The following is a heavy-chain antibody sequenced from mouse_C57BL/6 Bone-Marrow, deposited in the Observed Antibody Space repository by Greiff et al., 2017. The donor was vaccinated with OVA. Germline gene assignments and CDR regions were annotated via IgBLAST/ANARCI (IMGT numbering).Heavy chain of an antibody. CDR1: GYAFSSSW. D-gene: IGHD2-10*01. J-gene: IGHJ2*01. CDR3: ARPSFYGNYPDY. V-gene: IGHV1-82*01. CDR2: IYPGDGDT. Sequence: VQLQQSGPELVKPGASVKISCKASGYAFSSSWMNWVKQRPGKGLEWIGRIYPGDGDTNYNGKFKGKATLTVDKSSSTAYMQLSSLTSEDSAVYYCARPSFYGNYPDYWGQGTTLTVSS.